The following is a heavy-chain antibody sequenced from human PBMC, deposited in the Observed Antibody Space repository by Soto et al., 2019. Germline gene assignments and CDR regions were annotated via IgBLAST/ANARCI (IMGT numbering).Heavy chain of an antibody. CDR2: INSDGSST. Sequence: PGGSLRLSCAASGFTFSSYWMHWVRQAPGKGLVWVSRINSDGSSTSYADSVKGRFTISRDNAKNTLYLQMNSLRAEDTAVYYCARGPGTYSSSWPMDYWGQGTLVTVSS. CDR3: ARGPGTYSSSWPMDY. CDR1: GFTFSSYW. D-gene: IGHD6-13*01. J-gene: IGHJ4*02. V-gene: IGHV3-74*01.